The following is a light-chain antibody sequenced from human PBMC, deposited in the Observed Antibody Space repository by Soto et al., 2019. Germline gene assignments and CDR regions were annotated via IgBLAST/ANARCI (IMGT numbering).Light chain of an antibody. CDR1: QGIRNE. CDR3: LQDYSYPRT. Sequence: AIQMTQSPSSLSASIGDRVTITCRASQGIRNELGWYQQKPGKAPILLIYAASSLQSGVPSRFSGSGSGTDFTLTISSLQPEDFGTYYCLQDYSYPRTFGQGTKVEVK. CDR2: AAS. V-gene: IGKV1-6*01. J-gene: IGKJ1*01.